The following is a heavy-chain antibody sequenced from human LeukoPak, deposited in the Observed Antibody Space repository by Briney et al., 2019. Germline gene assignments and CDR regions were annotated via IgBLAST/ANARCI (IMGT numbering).Heavy chain of an antibody. D-gene: IGHD4-11*01. J-gene: IGHJ6*03. CDR2: SCFGGNT. CDR1: GGSISSSSYQ. Sequence: SETLSLTCTVSGGSISSSSYQWGWLRQPPGRGLEWIGNSCFGGNTYYSPSLSYRVTVSVDTSRNQFSLQLTSVTAADTAVYYCARLRRTTVTTYNYHHYMDVWGKGTTVTVSS. V-gene: IGHV4-39*01. CDR3: ARLRRTTVTTYNYHHYMDV.